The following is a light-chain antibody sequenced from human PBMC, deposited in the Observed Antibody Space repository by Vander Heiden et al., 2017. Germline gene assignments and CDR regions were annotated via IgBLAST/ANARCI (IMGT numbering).Light chain of an antibody. Sequence: DIQLTQSPSFLSASVGDRVTITCRASQGISSHLAWYQQKPGKAPKLLIYAASTLQSGVPSRFSGSGYGTEFTLTISSRQPEDFAPYYCQQFKSYPPITFGQGTRLEIK. V-gene: IGKV1-9*01. CDR3: QQFKSYPPIT. CDR1: QGISSH. CDR2: AAS. J-gene: IGKJ5*01.